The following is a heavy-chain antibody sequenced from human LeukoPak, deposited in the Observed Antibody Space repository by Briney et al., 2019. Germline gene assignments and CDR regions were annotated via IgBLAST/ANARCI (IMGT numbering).Heavy chain of an antibody. J-gene: IGHJ6*04. CDR1: GYTFTSYG. CDR2: ISAYNGNT. V-gene: IGHV1-18*04. D-gene: IGHD3-10*01. CDR3: ARDRGSGSYYSPDYYYYGMDV. Sequence: ASVKGSCKASGYTFTSYGISWVRQAPGQGLEWMGWISAYNGNTNYAQKLQGRVTMTTDTSTSTAYMELRSLRSDDTAVYYCARDRGSGSYYSPDYYYYGMDVWGKGTTVTVSS.